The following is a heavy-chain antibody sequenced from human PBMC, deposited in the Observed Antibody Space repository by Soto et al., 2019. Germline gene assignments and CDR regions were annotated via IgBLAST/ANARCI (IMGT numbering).Heavy chain of an antibody. J-gene: IGHJ6*02. CDR3: VHSRGSPQYYYYYSLDV. CDR2: IYWDGDK. CDR1: GFSLSTSAVG. D-gene: IGHD1-26*01. V-gene: IGHV2-5*02. Sequence: QITLKESSPALVKPTQTLTLTCSFSGFSLSTSAVGVGWIRQPPGKALELLALIYWDGDKRYSPSLKSRLTITKDTSKNQVVLTMTNMDPVDTATYFCVHSRGSPQYYYYYSLDVWGQGTTVTVSS.